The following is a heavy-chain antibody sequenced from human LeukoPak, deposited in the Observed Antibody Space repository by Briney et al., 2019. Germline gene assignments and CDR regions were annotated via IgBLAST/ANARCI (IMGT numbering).Heavy chain of an antibody. D-gene: IGHD3-10*02. CDR2: ISAYNGNT. CDR1: GYTFTSYG. CDR3: ATRRRTRFGDAFDI. V-gene: IGHV1-18*01. J-gene: IGHJ3*02. Sequence: GASVKVSCKASGYTFTSYGISWVRQAPGQGLEWMGWISAYNGNTNYAQKLQGRVTMTTDTSTSTAYMELSSLRSEDTAVYYCATRRRTRFGDAFDIWGQGTMVTVSS.